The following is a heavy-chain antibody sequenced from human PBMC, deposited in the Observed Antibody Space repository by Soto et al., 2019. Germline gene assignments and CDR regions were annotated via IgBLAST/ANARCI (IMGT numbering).Heavy chain of an antibody. Sequence: GESLKISCKGSGYTFNTYWIGWVRQMPGKGLEWMGFIYPGDSDTRYSPSFQGQVTISADKSISTAYLQWSSLKASDTAMYYCARRDAARPDYYYGMDVWGQGTTVTVSS. V-gene: IGHV5-51*01. CDR3: ARRDAARPDYYYGMDV. J-gene: IGHJ6*02. CDR2: IYPGDSDT. D-gene: IGHD6-6*01. CDR1: GYTFNTYW.